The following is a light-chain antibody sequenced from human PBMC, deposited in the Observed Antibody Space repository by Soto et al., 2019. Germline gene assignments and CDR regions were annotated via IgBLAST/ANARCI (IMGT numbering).Light chain of an antibody. V-gene: IGKV1-17*01. CDR2: DAS. CDR1: QGIRND. Sequence: DIQMTQSPSSLSASVGDRVTITCRASQGIRNDLGWYQQKPGKAPKLLIYDASSLESGVPSRFSGSGSGTEFTLTISSLQPDDFATYYCQQYNSYWTFGQGTKVDIK. J-gene: IGKJ1*01. CDR3: QQYNSYWT.